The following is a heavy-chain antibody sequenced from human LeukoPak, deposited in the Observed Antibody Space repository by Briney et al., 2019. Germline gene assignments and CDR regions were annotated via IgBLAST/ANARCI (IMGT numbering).Heavy chain of an antibody. CDR1: GGSISSSSYY. Sequence: PSETLSLTCTVSGGSISSSSYYWGWIRQPPGKGLEWIGSIYYSGSTYYNPSLKSRVTISLDTSKNQFSLNLRSVTAADTAVYYCASTYSSPNAFDIWGQGTMVTVSS. J-gene: IGHJ3*02. D-gene: IGHD4-11*01. CDR3: ASTYSSPNAFDI. CDR2: IYYSGST. V-gene: IGHV4-39*07.